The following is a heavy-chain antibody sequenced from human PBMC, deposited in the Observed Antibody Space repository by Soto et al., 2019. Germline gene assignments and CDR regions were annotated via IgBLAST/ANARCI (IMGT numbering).Heavy chain of an antibody. Sequence: QVQLVESGGGVVQPGRSLRLSCAASGLTFSNYGIHWVRQAPGKGLEWVAVISYDGNSKYYADSVKGRFTISRDSSKNKLYLEMNSLRAEDTAVYYCAKDRAARWANGMDVWGQGTTVTVSS. CDR2: ISYDGNSK. D-gene: IGHD6-6*01. J-gene: IGHJ6*02. CDR1: GLTFSNYG. CDR3: AKDRAARWANGMDV. V-gene: IGHV3-30*18.